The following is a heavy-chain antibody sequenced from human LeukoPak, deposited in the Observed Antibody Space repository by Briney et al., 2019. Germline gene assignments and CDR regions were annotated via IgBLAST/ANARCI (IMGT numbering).Heavy chain of an antibody. J-gene: IGHJ3*02. CDR3: ARGQDSIRDAFDI. V-gene: IGHV4-30-4*01. CDR1: GGSISSGDYY. CDR2: IYYSGST. D-gene: IGHD3-3*01. Sequence: SQTLSLTCTVSGGSISSGDYYWSWIRQPPGKGLEWIGYIYYSGSTYYNPSLKSRVTISVDTSKNQFSLKLSSVTAADTAVYYCARGQDSIRDAFDIWGQGTMVTVSS.